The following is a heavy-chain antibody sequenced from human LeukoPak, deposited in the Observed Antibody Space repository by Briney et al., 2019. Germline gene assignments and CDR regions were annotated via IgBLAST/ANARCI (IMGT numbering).Heavy chain of an antibody. D-gene: IGHD3-22*01. J-gene: IGHJ4*02. CDR1: GFTFCDYA. V-gene: IGHV3-49*04. Sequence: GGSLRLSCTASGFTFCDYAMSWVRQAPGKGLEWVGFIRIKAYGGTTEYAASVKGRFTISRDDSKSIAYLQMNSLKTEDTAVYYCTRDARGYYDSSGYIYWGQGTLVTVSS. CDR2: IRIKAYGGTT. CDR3: TRDARGYYDSSGYIY.